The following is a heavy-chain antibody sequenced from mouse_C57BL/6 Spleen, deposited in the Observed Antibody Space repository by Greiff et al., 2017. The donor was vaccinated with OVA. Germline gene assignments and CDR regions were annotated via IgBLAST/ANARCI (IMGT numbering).Heavy chain of an antibody. CDR1: GFTFSSYG. CDR2: ISSGGSYT. D-gene: IGHD1-1*01. Sequence: EVKLVESGGDLVKPGGSLKLSCAASGFTFSSYGMSWVRQTPDKRLEWVATISSGGSYTYYPDSVKGRFTISRDNAKNTLYLQRSSLKSEDTAMYYCASIITTSYAMDYWGQGTSVTVSS. V-gene: IGHV5-6*01. J-gene: IGHJ4*01. CDR3: ASIITTSYAMDY.